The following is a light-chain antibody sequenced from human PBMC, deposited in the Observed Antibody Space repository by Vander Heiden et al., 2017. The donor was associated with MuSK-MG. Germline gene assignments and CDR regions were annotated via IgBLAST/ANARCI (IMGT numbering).Light chain of an antibody. CDR3: KQYNSYWT. J-gene: IGKJ1*01. CDR1: QSISSW. V-gene: IGKV1-5*01. Sequence: DIQMTQSPSTLSASVGDRVTITCRASQSISSWLAWYQQKPGKAPKLLIYDASSLESGVPSRFSGSGSGTEFTLTSSSLQPDDFATYYCKQYNSYWTFGQGTKVEIK. CDR2: DAS.